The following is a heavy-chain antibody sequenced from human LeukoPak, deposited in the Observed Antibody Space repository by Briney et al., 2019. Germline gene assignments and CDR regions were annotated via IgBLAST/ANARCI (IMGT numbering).Heavy chain of an antibody. CDR2: INPNSGGT. V-gene: IGHV1-2*05. CDR1: GYTFTGYY. CDR3: ARGYCSGGSCYSYVYNYYYYMDV. J-gene: IGHJ6*03. D-gene: IGHD2-15*01. Sequence: ASVKVSCKASGYTFTGYYMHWVRQAPGQGLEWMGRINPNSGGTNYAQKFQGRVTMTRDTSISTAYMELSRLRSDDTGVYYCARGYCSGGSCYSYVYNYYYYMDVWGKGTTVTVSS.